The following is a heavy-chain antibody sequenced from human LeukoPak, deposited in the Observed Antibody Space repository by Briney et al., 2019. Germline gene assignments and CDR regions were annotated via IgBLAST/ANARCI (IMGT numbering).Heavy chain of an antibody. Sequence: PSETLSLTCTVSGGSISSSTYYWTWIRQPPGKGLEWIGSIHYDGNTYYKPSLKSRVTISVDTSKIQFSLRLSSATAADMATYYCARHSLNNYGSYYWGQGTLVTVSS. J-gene: IGHJ4*02. CDR1: GGSISSSTYY. CDR2: IHYDGNT. D-gene: IGHD5-24*01. V-gene: IGHV4-39*01. CDR3: ARHSLNNYGSYY.